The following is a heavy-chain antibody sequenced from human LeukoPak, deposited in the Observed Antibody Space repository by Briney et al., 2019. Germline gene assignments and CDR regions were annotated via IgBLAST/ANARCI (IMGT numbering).Heavy chain of an antibody. V-gene: IGHV3-23*01. D-gene: IGHD3-10*01. Sequence: GGFLRLSCAASGFTFSSYAMSWVRQAPGKGLEWVSAISGSGGSTYYAVSVKGRFTISRDNSKNTLYLQMNSLRAEDTAVYYCAKDEPSGSGSYGEFDYWGQGTLVTVSS. CDR2: ISGSGGST. CDR3: AKDEPSGSGSYGEFDY. J-gene: IGHJ4*02. CDR1: GFTFSSYA.